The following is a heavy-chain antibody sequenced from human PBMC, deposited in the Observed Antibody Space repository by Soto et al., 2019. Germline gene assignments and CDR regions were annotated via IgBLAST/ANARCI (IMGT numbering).Heavy chain of an antibody. V-gene: IGHV1-18*01. CDR3: ARDAAYNDFWGGVMELYSYNMDV. Sequence: QVQLVQSEAEVKKPGASLKVSCRASGYNFANYGISWVRQAPGQGLEWMGWISAHNGDTKYAQKVHGRGTNTPNTSHRTGHIEVVSLRSDDTAVYYCARDAAYNDFWGGVMELYSYNMDVWGQGTTVTV. D-gene: IGHD3-3*01. CDR1: GYNFANYG. CDR2: ISAHNGDT. J-gene: IGHJ6*02.